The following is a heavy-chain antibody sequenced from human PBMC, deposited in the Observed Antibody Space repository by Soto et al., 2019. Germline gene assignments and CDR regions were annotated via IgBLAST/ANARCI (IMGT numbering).Heavy chain of an antibody. CDR3: AKTRSRIAVAGEYFQH. J-gene: IGHJ1*01. CDR2: ISGSGGST. V-gene: IGHV3-23*01. CDR1: GFTFSSYA. Sequence: LRLSCAACGFTFSSYAMSWVRQAPGKGLEWVSAISGSGGSTYYADSVKGRFTISRDNSKNTLYLQMNSLRAEDTAVYYCAKTRSRIAVAGEYFQHWGQGTLVTVSS. D-gene: IGHD6-19*01.